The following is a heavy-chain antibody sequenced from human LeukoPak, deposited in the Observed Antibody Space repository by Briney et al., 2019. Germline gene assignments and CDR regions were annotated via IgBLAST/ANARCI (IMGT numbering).Heavy chain of an antibody. CDR2: INHSGST. CDR3: ARYSSSWYN. CDR1: GGSFSGYY. J-gene: IGHJ4*02. Sequence: SETLSLTCAVYGGSFSGYYWSWIRQPPGKGLEWIGEINHSGSTNYNPSLKSRVTISVDTSKNQFSLKLSSVTVADTAVYYCARYSSSWYNWGQGTLVTVSS. V-gene: IGHV4-34*01. D-gene: IGHD6-13*01.